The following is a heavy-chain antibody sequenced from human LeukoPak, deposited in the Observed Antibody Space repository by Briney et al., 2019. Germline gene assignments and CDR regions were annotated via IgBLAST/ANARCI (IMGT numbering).Heavy chain of an antibody. Sequence: GGSLRLSCAASGFTFSDYYMSWIRQAPGKGLEWVSYISSSGSTIYYADSVKGRFTISRDNSKNTLYLQMNSLRAEDTAVYYCAKDQEWVTMIDWGQGTLVTVSS. CDR2: ISSSGSTI. J-gene: IGHJ4*02. D-gene: IGHD3-22*01. CDR1: GFTFSDYY. V-gene: IGHV3-11*04. CDR3: AKDQEWVTMID.